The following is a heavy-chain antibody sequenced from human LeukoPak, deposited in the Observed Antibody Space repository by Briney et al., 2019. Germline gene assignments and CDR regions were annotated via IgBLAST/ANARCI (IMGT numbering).Heavy chain of an antibody. D-gene: IGHD3-16*01. J-gene: IGHJ4*02. Sequence: GGSLRLSCAASGFTFSNYWMSWVRQAPGKGLEWVANIKQGGSEKYYVDSVKGRFTISRDNSKNTLYLQMNSLRAEDTAVYYCAKDQHEYGVMAFWGQGTLVTVSS. V-gene: IGHV3-7*03. CDR2: IKQGGSEK. CDR1: GFTFSNYW. CDR3: AKDQHEYGVMAF.